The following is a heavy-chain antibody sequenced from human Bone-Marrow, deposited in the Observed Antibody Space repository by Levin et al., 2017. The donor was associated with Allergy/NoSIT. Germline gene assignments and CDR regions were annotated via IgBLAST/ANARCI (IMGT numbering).Heavy chain of an antibody. Sequence: GGSLRLSCEASEFIFSLYWLHWVRQVPGKGLVWVARINGDGTVTNYADSVKGRFTISRDNAKNTLDLQMSSLRAEDTAVYYCVRGGYSNYDTLVDYWGQGTLVTVSS. CDR1: EFIFSLYW. V-gene: IGHV3-74*01. CDR3: VRGGYSNYDTLVDY. CDR2: INGDGTVT. J-gene: IGHJ4*02. D-gene: IGHD3-9*01.